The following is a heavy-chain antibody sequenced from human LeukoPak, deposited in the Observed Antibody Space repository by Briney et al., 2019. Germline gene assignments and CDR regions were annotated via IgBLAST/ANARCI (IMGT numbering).Heavy chain of an antibody. V-gene: IGHV3-21*01. CDR1: GFTFSSYS. CDR2: ISSSSSYI. CDR3: ATDYDFWSGYAY. Sequence: GGSLRLSCAASGFTFSSYSMTWVRQAPGKGLEWVSSISSSSSYIYYADSVKGRFTISRDNAKNSLYLQMNSLRAEDTAVYYCATDYDFWSGYAYWGQGTLVTVSS. J-gene: IGHJ4*02. D-gene: IGHD3-3*01.